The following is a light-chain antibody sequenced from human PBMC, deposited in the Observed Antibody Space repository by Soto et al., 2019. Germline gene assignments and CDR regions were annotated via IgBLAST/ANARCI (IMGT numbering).Light chain of an antibody. Sequence: DIQVTQSPSSLSASVGERVTITCRASQTIKSYLNWYQLTPGKAPKLLIFAASSLKSGVPSRFSCNGSATDFTLTINDLQPEDFATYYCQQRFTPARTFGPGTRLEIK. J-gene: IGKJ2*01. V-gene: IGKV1-39*01. CDR3: QQRFTPART. CDR2: AAS. CDR1: QTIKSY.